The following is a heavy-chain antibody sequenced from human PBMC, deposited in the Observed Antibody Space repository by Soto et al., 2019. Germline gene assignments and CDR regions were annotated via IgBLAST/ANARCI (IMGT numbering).Heavy chain of an antibody. V-gene: IGHV1-18*01. CDR2: ISAYNGKT. CDR1: GYPFTSYG. Sequence: QVQLVQSGAEVKKPGASVKVSCKTSGYPFTSYGINWVRQAPGQGPEWMGWISAYNGKTSYTQKFQGRVTMTTDTPTSTAYMELRSLRSDDTAVYYCARDRLIAVTGLLHYWGQGALVTGSS. J-gene: IGHJ4*02. D-gene: IGHD6-19*01. CDR3: ARDRLIAVTGLLHY.